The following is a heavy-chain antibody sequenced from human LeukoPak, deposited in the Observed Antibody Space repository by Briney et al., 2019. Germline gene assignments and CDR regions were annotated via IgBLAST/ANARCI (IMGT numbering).Heavy chain of an antibody. CDR1: GYSISSGYY. V-gene: IGHV4-38-2*01. CDR3: ASGLAVANDY. D-gene: IGHD6-19*01. J-gene: IGHJ4*02. CDR2: IYHSGST. Sequence: SETLSLTCAVSGYSISSGYYWGWIRQPPGKGLEWIGSIYHSGSTYYNPSLKSRVTTSVDTSKNQFSLKLSSVTAADTAVYYCASGLAVANDYWGQGTLVTVSS.